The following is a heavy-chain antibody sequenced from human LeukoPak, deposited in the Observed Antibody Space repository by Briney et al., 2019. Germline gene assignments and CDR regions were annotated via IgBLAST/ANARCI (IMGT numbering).Heavy chain of an antibody. V-gene: IGHV4-59*08. D-gene: IGHD2/OR15-2a*01. J-gene: IGHJ4*02. CDR3: AGHHPRNTVDF. CDR1: GGSISSYY. Sequence: PSETLSLTCSVSGGSISSYYWSWIRQPPGRGLEWIAYISDIGSINYNTSLKSRVTISLETSKNPFSLKLSSVTAADTAVYYCAGHHPRNTVDFWGQGTLVTVSS. CDR2: ISDIGSI.